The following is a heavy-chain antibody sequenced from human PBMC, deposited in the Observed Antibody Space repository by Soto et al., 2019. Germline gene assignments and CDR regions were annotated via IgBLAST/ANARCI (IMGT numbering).Heavy chain of an antibody. V-gene: IGHV1-2*04. Sequence: ASVKVSCKASGYTFTGYYMHWVRQAPGQGLEWMGWINPNSGGTNYAQKFQGWVTMTRDTSISTAYMELSRLRSDDTAVYYCARDKGEPTGDLDYWGQGTLVTVSS. D-gene: IGHD2-21*02. CDR1: GYTFTGYY. CDR3: ARDKGEPTGDLDY. J-gene: IGHJ4*02. CDR2: INPNSGGT.